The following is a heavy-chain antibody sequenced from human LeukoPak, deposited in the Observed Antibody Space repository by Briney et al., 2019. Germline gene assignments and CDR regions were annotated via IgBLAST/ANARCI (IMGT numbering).Heavy chain of an antibody. CDR3: ARDLGGGITMIVDD. D-gene: IGHD3-22*01. J-gene: IGHJ3*01. V-gene: IGHV1-2*06. CDR1: GYTFTGYY. CDR2: INPNSGGT. Sequence: ASVKVSCKASGYTFTGYYMHWVRQAPGQGLEWMGRINPNSGGTNYAQKFQGRVTMTRDTSISTAYMELSRLRSDDTAVYYCARDLGGGITMIVDDWGQGTMVTVSS.